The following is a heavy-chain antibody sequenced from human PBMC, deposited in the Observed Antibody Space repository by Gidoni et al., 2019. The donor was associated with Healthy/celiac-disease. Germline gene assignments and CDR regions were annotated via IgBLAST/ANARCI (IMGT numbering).Heavy chain of an antibody. D-gene: IGHD4-17*01. CDR3: ARDMSMGDYVLLPGY. CDR2: ISYDGSNK. Sequence: QVQLVESGGGVVQPGRSLRLSCAASGFTFSSYAMHWVRQAPGKGLEWVAVISYDGSNKYYADSVKGRFTISRDNSKNTLYLQMNSLRAEDTAVYYCARDMSMGDYVLLPGYWGQGTLVTVSS. V-gene: IGHV3-30*04. J-gene: IGHJ4*02. CDR1: GFTFSSYA.